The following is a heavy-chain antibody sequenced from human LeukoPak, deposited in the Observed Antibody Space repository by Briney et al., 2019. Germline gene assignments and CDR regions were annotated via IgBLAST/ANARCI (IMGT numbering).Heavy chain of an antibody. J-gene: IGHJ5*02. CDR3: AKGVRSGTYYNCFDP. V-gene: IGHV3-43*02. CDR1: GFTLDDYA. CDR2: ISGDGDNT. Sequence: GGSLRLSCVASGFTLDDYALHWVRQAPGKGLEWISLISGDGDNTYYAESVKGRFTISRDNSKNSLYLQMSSLRPEGTAFYYCAKGVRSGTYYNCFDPWGQGTLVTVSS. D-gene: IGHD3-10*01.